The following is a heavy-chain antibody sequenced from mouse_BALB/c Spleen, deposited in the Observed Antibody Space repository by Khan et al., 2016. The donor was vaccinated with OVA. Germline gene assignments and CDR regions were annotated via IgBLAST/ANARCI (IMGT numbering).Heavy chain of an antibody. V-gene: IGHV3-2*02. J-gene: IGHJ3*01. CDR3: TSEEYYYYDPFPY. D-gene: IGHD2-4*01. Sequence: EVQLQESGPGLVKPSQSLSLTCTATGYSFTSECAWYWIRQFPRNILGWMGFINYSENTNFTHSLKSRSSITRDTSKNTFFLQLNSLTTEDTATYYCTSEEYYYYDPFPYWGKGTLVTVSA. CDR1: GYSFTSECA. CDR2: INYSENT.